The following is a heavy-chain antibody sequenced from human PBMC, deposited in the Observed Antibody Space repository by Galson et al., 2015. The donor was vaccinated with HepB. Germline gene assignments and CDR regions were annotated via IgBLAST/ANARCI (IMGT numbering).Heavy chain of an antibody. CDR3: ARRGPTYWFFDL. CDR2: IIPILGIA. CDR1: GGTFSSYA. V-gene: IGHV1-69*04. Sequence: SVKVSCKASGGTFSSYAISWVRQAPGQGLEWMGRIIPILGIANYAQKFQGRVTITAVKSTSTAYMELSSLRSEDTAVYYCARRGPTYWFFDLWGRGTLVTVSS. J-gene: IGHJ2*01.